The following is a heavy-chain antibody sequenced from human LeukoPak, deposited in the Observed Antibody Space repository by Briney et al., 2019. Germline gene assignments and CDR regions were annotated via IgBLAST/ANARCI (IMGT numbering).Heavy chain of an antibody. Sequence: PGGSLRLSCAASGFTFSSYNMNWVRQAPGKGLEWVSSISSSSSYIYYADSVKGRFTISRDNAKNSLYLQMNSLRAEDTAVYYCARFGSSYFDYWGQGTLVTVSS. CDR2: ISSSSSYI. CDR3: ARFGSSYFDY. J-gene: IGHJ4*02. CDR1: GFTFSSYN. D-gene: IGHD6-13*01. V-gene: IGHV3-21*01.